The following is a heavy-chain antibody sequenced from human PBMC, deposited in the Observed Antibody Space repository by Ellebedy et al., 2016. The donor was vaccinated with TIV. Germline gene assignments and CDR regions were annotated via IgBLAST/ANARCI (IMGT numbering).Heavy chain of an antibody. J-gene: IGHJ3*02. CDR1: GYTFTGYY. CDR3: ARGSSWGLTYNWELRGHAFDI. CDR2: INPNSGGT. Sequence: ASVKVSXXASGYTFTGYYMHWVRQAPGQGLEWMGWINPNSGGTNYAQKFQGWVTMTRDTSISTAYMELSRLRSDDTAVYYCARGSSWGLTYNWELRGHAFDIWGQGAMVTVSS. D-gene: IGHD6-13*01. V-gene: IGHV1-2*04.